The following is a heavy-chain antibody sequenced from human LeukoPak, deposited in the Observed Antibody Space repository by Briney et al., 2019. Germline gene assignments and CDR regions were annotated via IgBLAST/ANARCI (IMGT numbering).Heavy chain of an antibody. Sequence: GGSLRLSCAASGFAFSNAYMSWVRQAPGKGLEWVGRIKSKTDGGTTDYAAPVKGRFTISRDDSKNTLYLQMNSLKTEDTAVYYCTTLFHDFGDYAFDYWGQGTLVTVSS. CDR3: TTLFHDFGDYAFDY. J-gene: IGHJ4*02. D-gene: IGHD4-17*01. V-gene: IGHV3-15*01. CDR2: IKSKTDGGTT. CDR1: GFAFSNAY.